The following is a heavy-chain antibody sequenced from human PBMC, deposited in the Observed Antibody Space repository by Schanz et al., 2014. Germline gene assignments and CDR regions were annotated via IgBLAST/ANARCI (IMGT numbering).Heavy chain of an antibody. CDR3: ATNSPFRMVRGSNAFDI. J-gene: IGHJ3*02. V-gene: IGHV1-69*02. CDR2: IIPILDKT. Sequence: QVQLVQSGAEVKKPGSSVKVSCKASGGTFSSSTLTWVRQAPGQGLEWMGRIIPILDKTNYAQKFQGRVTMTADKSTSTVYMEVSGLRSEDTAVYYCATNSPFRMVRGSNAFDIWGQGTMVTVSS. CDR1: GGTFSSST. D-gene: IGHD3-10*01.